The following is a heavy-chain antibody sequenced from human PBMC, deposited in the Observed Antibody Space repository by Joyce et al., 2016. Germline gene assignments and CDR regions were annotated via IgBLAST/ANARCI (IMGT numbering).Heavy chain of an antibody. J-gene: IGHJ4*02. Sequence: QVLLVHSGAEVKKPGASVRVSCKASGYAFISYYVHWVRQAPGKGLDWMGIINPGGGGTNYAQKFLGRVTLNRDTSTNTVYLDLSSLRSEDTAIYYCARALVPAAAFDFWGQGTLVTVSS. CDR2: INPGGGGT. D-gene: IGHD2-2*01. CDR1: GYAFISYY. CDR3: ARALVPAAAFDF. V-gene: IGHV1-46*01.